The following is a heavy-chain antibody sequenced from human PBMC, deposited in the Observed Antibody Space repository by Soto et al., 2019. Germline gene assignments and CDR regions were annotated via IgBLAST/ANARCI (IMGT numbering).Heavy chain of an antibody. V-gene: IGHV3-23*01. CDR3: AKANGAGAFDV. CDR1: GFTFTTYS. D-gene: IGHD2-8*01. CDR2: VLGGGDVT. Sequence: PGGSLRLSCAASGFTFTTYSMSWVRQAPGKGLEWVSGVLGGGDVTYYADSVKGRVTISRDSSKSTLYLQMYSLRAEDTALYYCAKANGAGAFDVWGQGTMVTVSS. J-gene: IGHJ3*01.